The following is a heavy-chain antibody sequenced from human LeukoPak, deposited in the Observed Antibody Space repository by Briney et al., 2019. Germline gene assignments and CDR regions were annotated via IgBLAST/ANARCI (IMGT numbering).Heavy chain of an antibody. CDR2: IYYSGST. J-gene: IGHJ4*02. CDR3: CGWEEGLDY. V-gene: IGHV4-39*01. D-gene: IGHD6-19*01. CDR1: GGSISSGSYY. Sequence: PSETLSLTCTVSGGSISSGSYYWGWIRQPPGKGLEWIGSIYYSGSTYYNPSLKSRVTISVDTSKNQFSLRLIFVSDADTAVDYCCGWEEGLDYWGQGTLVTVSS.